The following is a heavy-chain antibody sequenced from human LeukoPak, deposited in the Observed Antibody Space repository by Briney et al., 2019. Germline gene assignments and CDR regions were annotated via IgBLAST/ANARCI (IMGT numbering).Heavy chain of an antibody. D-gene: IGHD4-11*01. V-gene: IGHV4-59*08. CDR3: ANYHDYSNFQGAYYLDY. CDR1: GGSISGYY. J-gene: IGHJ4*02. CDR2: ICYSGST. Sequence: SETLSLTCTVSGGSISGYYWSWTRQPRGKGLEWIGNICYSGSTNYNPSLKSRVTICGDTSKNQFSLKLSSVTAADTAVYYCANYHDYSNFQGAYYLDYWGQGPLLPVSS.